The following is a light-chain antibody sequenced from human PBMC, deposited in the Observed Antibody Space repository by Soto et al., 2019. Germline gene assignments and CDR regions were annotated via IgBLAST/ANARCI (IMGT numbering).Light chain of an antibody. CDR2: GAS. V-gene: IGKV3-20*01. CDR3: QQYGSSPRT. J-gene: IGKJ1*01. CDR1: QSVSSSY. Sequence: EIVLTQSPGTLSLSPGERATLSCRASQSVSSSYLAWYQQKPGQAPRLVIYGASSRATGIPDRFSGSGSGTDFTLTISRLEPEDFAVYYCQQYGSSPRTFGQRTKVDIK.